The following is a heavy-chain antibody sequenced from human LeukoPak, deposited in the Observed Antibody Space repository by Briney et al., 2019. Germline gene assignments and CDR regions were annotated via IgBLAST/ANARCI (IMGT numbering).Heavy chain of an antibody. J-gene: IGHJ6*02. CDR2: IYYSGST. CDR1: GGSISSSSYY. Sequence: SETLSLTCTVSGGSISSSSYYWGWLRQPPGKGLEWIGSIYYSGSTYYNPSLKSRVTISVDTSKNQFSLKLSSVTAADTAVYYCAIHMVRGARRYGMDVWGQGTTVTVSS. V-gene: IGHV4-39*01. D-gene: IGHD3-10*01. CDR3: AIHMVRGARRYGMDV.